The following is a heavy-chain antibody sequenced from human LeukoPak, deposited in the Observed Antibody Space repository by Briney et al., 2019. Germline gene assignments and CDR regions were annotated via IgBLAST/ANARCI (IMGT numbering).Heavy chain of an antibody. CDR1: GGSFSGYY. J-gene: IGHJ4*02. V-gene: IGHV4-34*01. CDR2: INHSGST. D-gene: IGHD3-22*01. Sequence: SSETLSLTCAVYGGSFSGYYWSWIRQPPGKGLEWIGEINHSGSTNYNPSLKSRVTISVDTSKNQFSLELSSVTAADTAVYYCARGPQKWLLATYYFDYWGQGTLVTVSS. CDR3: ARGPQKWLLATYYFDY.